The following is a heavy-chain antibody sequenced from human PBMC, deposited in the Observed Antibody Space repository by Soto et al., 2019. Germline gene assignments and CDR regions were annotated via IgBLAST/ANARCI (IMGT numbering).Heavy chain of an antibody. V-gene: IGHV1-24*01. D-gene: IGHD3-16*01. CDR3: ATGVITSGGDKFDS. J-gene: IGHJ4*02. CDR2: VDPEDGET. CDR1: GYTLTELS. Sequence: QVQLVQSGAEVKKPGASVKVSCKVSGYTLTELSMHWVRQAPAKGLEWMGGVDPEDGETIYAQKFQGRLTMTEDTSTDTAYMELSSLRSEDTAVYYCATGVITSGGDKFDSWAQGTLVTVSS.